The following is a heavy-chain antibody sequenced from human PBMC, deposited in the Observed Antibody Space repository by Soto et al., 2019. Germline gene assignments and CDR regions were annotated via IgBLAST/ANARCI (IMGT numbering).Heavy chain of an antibody. V-gene: IGHV1-18*01. CDR3: ARVGPGAGARCAL. J-gene: IGHJ1*01. Sequence: GSSVKVSCKTSGYTFSNYGITWVRQAPGQPLEWLGWISLYSDGTNYAQKFQGRVSMTTDTSTTTANMELRSLRSADTAVYYCARVGPGAGARCALWAQGSLVT. CDR1: GYTFSNYG. CDR2: ISLYSDGT. D-gene: IGHD2-2*01.